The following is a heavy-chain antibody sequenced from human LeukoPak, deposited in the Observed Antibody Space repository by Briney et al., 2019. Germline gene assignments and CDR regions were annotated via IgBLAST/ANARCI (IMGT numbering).Heavy chain of an antibody. CDR3: ASIAPRYYYDSSGYPEG. V-gene: IGHV3-74*01. J-gene: IGHJ4*02. Sequence: EPGGSLRLSCAASGFTFSSYWMHWVRQAPGKGLVWVSRINSDGSSTSYAASVKGRFTISRDNAKNTLYLQMNSLRAEDTAVYYCASIAPRYYYDSSGYPEGWGQGTLVTVSS. CDR2: INSDGSST. D-gene: IGHD3-22*01. CDR1: GFTFSSYW.